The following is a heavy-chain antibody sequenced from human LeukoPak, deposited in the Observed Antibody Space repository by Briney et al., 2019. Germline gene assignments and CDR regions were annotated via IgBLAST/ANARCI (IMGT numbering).Heavy chain of an antibody. V-gene: IGHV4-59*01. CDR1: GGSISSYY. J-gene: IGHJ4*02. CDR3: ARPDSSYGDYVD. Sequence: SETLSLTCTVSGGSISSYYWSWIRQPPGKGLEWIGYIYYSGSTNYNPSLKSRVTISVDTSKNQFSLKLSSVTAADTAVYYCARPDSSYGDYVDWGQGTLVTVSS. D-gene: IGHD4-17*01. CDR2: IYYSGST.